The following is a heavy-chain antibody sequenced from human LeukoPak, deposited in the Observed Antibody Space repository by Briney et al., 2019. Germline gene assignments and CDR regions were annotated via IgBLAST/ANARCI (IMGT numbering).Heavy chain of an antibody. V-gene: IGHV3-30*02. CDR3: AKVGVFTLHY. CDR1: GFSFSSYG. CDR2: IRYDGSNK. J-gene: IGHJ4*02. Sequence: SGGSLRLSCAASGFSFSSYGMHWVRQAPGKGLEWVAFIRYDGSNKYYADSVKGRFTISRDNSKNTLYLQMNSLRAEDTGFYYCAKVGVFTLHYWGQGTLVTVSS. D-gene: IGHD3-10*01.